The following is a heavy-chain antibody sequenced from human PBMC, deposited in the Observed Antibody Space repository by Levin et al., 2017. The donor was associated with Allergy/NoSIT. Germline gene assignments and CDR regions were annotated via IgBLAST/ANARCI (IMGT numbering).Heavy chain of an antibody. CDR1: GLTSDSYV. Sequence: GGSLRLSCAASGLTSDSYVLSWVRQAPGKGLEWLSAMSGRGAGTFYADSVKGRFTISRDMNPVSLQMNSLRVEDTAVYYCASYRDGPYIQLAYWGQGTLVTVSS. J-gene: IGHJ4*02. CDR2: MSGRGAGT. V-gene: IGHV3-23*01. CDR3: ASYRDGPYIQLAY. D-gene: IGHD2-15*01.